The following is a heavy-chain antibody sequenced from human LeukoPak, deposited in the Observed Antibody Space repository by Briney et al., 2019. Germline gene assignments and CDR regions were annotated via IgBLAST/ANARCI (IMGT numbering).Heavy chain of an antibody. D-gene: IGHD4-17*01. Sequence: SETLSLTCTVSGGSISSSSYYWGWIRQPPGKGLEWLGSIYYSGSTYYNPSFKSRVTISVDTSKNQFSLKLSSVTAADTAVYYCATPMTTVTIVGMDVWGQGTTVTVSS. V-gene: IGHV4-39*01. CDR3: ATPMTTVTIVGMDV. CDR1: GGSISSSSYY. CDR2: IYYSGST. J-gene: IGHJ6*02.